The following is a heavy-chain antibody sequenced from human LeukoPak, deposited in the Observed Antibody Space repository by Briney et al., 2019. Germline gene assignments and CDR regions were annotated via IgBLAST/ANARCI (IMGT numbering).Heavy chain of an antibody. D-gene: IGHD2-2*02. CDR2: ISAYNSNR. CDR1: GYTFTSYG. J-gene: IGHJ5*02. CDR3: ARDGCSTTSCYIQNWFDP. Sequence: WASVKVSCKASGYTFTSYGISWVRPAPGQGLEWMGWISAYNSNRNYAQKLQGRVTMTTDTSTSTAYMELRSLRSDDTAVYYCARDGCSTTSCYIQNWFDPWGQGTLVTVSS. V-gene: IGHV1-18*01.